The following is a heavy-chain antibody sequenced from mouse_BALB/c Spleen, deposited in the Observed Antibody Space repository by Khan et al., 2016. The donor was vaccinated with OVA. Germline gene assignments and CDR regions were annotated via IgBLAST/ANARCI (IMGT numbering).Heavy chain of an antibody. Sequence: VQLQQSGAELVKAGASVKMSCKASGYTFTSYWMHWVKQRLGQGLEWFAETNPTNGRTYYNEKFKSKATLTVDKSSSTAYMLLRGPTFDDSAVYYCARIKKIVATYFDYWGQGTTLTVSS. CDR1: GYTFTSYW. V-gene: IGHV1S81*02. CDR3: ARIKKIVATYFDY. CDR2: TNPTNGRT. D-gene: IGHD1-1*01. J-gene: IGHJ2*01.